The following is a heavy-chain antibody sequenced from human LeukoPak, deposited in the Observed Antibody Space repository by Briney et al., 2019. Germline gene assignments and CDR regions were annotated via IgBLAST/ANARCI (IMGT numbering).Heavy chain of an antibody. J-gene: IGHJ5*02. CDR2: IYNGVNT. D-gene: IGHD1-26*01. CDR1: GASVSSASY. V-gene: IGHV4-61*01. Sequence: PSETLSLTCTVSGASVSSASYWTWVRQPPGKGVEWIAHIYNGVNTNYNPSLKSRVTISVDTSKNQFSLRLNSVTAADTAVYYCARSRAFNSGAFDPWGQGSLVTVSS. CDR3: ARSRAFNSGAFDP.